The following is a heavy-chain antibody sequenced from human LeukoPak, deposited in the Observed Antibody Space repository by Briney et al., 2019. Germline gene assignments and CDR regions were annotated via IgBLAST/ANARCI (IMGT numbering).Heavy chain of an antibody. Sequence: ASVKVSCKASGGTFSSYAISWVRQAPGQGLEWMGGIIPIFGTVNYAQKFQGRVTITADESTSTAYMELSSLRSEDTAVYYCAREVAAAGIFDYWGQGTLVTVSS. CDR2: IIPIFGTV. CDR3: AREVAAAGIFDY. V-gene: IGHV1-69*13. D-gene: IGHD6-13*01. CDR1: GGTFSSYA. J-gene: IGHJ4*02.